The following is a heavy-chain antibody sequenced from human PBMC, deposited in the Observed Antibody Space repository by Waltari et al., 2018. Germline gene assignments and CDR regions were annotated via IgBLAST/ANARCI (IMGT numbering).Heavy chain of an antibody. CDR2: VHQRGRS. Sequence: VTLHGSAPGAVKPAGTLSPACTVSDDTIRTNFFWSWVRQSPGKGLEWIGQVHQRGRSNYNPSLESRVTVSMDTSKNQFSLRVTSVTAADTAIYYCASDRGRGLYLDSWGQGTLVTVSP. D-gene: IGHD2-15*01. CDR1: DDTIRTNFF. V-gene: IGHV4-4*02. CDR3: ASDRGRGLYLDS. J-gene: IGHJ4*02.